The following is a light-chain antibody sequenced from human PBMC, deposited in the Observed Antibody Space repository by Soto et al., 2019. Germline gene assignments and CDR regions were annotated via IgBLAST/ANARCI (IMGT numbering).Light chain of an antibody. CDR1: SSNVGAYNY. Sequence: QSALTQPPSASGSPGQSVTISCTGTSSNVGAYNYVSWYQQHPGKAPKLMIYAVTKRPSGVPDRVSGSKSGSTASLTVSGLQAEDEADYYCSSWTGNNFVVFGGGTKLTVL. V-gene: IGLV2-8*01. CDR2: AVT. J-gene: IGLJ2*01. CDR3: SSWTGNNFVV.